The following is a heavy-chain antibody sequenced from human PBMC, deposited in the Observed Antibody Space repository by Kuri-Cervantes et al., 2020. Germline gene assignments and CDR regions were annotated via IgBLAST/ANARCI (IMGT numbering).Heavy chain of an antibody. CDR1: GGTFNSYV. CDR2: IIPIFGTA. J-gene: IGHJ3*02. V-gene: IGHV1-69*05. D-gene: IGHD2/OR15-2a*01. Sequence: SVKVSCKASGGTFNSYVMRCVRQAPGQEVEWMGGIIPIFGTASYAQKFQGRVTMTRDTSTSTVYMELSSLRSEDTAVYYCARDFSSLSDAFDIWGQGTMVTVSS. CDR3: ARDFSSLSDAFDI.